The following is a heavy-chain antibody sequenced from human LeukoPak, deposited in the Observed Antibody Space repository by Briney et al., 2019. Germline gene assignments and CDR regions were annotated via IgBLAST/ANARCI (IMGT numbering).Heavy chain of an antibody. Sequence: GSLRLSCAASGFTFSSYGMHWVRQAPGKGLEWVAVIWYDGSNKYYADSVKGRFTISRDNSKNTLYLQMNSLRAEGTAVYYCAREIGGTYNWFDPWGQGTLVTVSS. CDR3: AREIGGTYNWFDP. CDR2: IWYDGSNK. CDR1: GFTFSSYG. D-gene: IGHD1-26*01. V-gene: IGHV3-33*01. J-gene: IGHJ5*02.